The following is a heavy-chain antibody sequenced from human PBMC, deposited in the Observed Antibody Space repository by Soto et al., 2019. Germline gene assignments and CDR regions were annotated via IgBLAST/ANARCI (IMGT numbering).Heavy chain of an antibody. CDR3: ARVGLDLWFGELFQHAKYGMDV. CDR2: IYYSGST. J-gene: IGHJ6*02. Sequence: QVQLQESGPGLVKPSQTLSLTCTVSGGSISSGGYYWSWIRQHPGKGLEWIGYIYYSGSTYYNPSLKSRVTISVDTSKNQFSLKLSSVNAADTAVYYCARVGLDLWFGELFQHAKYGMDVWGQGTTVTVSS. D-gene: IGHD3-10*01. V-gene: IGHV4-31*03. CDR1: GGSISSGGYY.